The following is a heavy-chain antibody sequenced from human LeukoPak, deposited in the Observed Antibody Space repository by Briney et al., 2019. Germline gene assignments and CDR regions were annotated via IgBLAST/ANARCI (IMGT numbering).Heavy chain of an antibody. CDR2: ISHSGST. D-gene: IGHD6-13*01. Sequence: PSETLSLTCAVYGGSFSGYYWSWIRQPPGKGLEWIGEISHSGSTNYNPSLKSRVTISVDTSKSQFSLKLSSVTAADTAVYYCARNILQSENSWGYWGQGTLVTVSS. CDR3: ARNILQSENSWGY. CDR1: GGSFSGYY. V-gene: IGHV4-34*01. J-gene: IGHJ4*02.